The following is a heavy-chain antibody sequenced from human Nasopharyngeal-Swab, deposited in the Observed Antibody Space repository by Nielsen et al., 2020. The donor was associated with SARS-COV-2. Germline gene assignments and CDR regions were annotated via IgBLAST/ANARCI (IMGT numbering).Heavy chain of an antibody. Sequence: GGSLRLSCAASGFTFSSYEMNWVRQAPGKGLEWVSYISSSGSIIYYADSVKGRFTISRDNAKNSLYLQMNSLRAEDTAVYYCARETEYNWNDGGFDYWGQGTLVTVSS. CDR3: ARETEYNWNDGGFDY. D-gene: IGHD1-20*01. V-gene: IGHV3-48*03. J-gene: IGHJ4*02. CDR2: ISSSGSII. CDR1: GFTFSSYE.